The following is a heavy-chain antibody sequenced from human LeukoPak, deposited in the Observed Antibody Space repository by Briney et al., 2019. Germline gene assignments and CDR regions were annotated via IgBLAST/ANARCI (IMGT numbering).Heavy chain of an antibody. D-gene: IGHD2-2*01. Sequence: GGSLRLSCAASGFTFSSFAMNWVRQAPEKGLEWVSAISGSGGSTYYADSVKGRFTISRDNSKNTLYLQMNSLRAEDTAVYYCAKGFIVVVPADRNWFDPWGQGTLVTVSS. J-gene: IGHJ5*02. CDR3: AKGFIVVVPADRNWFDP. CDR1: GFTFSSFA. CDR2: ISGSGGST. V-gene: IGHV3-23*01.